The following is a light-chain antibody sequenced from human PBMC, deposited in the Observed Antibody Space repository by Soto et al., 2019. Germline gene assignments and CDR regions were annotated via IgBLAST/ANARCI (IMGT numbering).Light chain of an antibody. CDR1: SSDVGGYNY. J-gene: IGLJ3*02. Sequence: QSSLTKPRSVSGSPGQSVTISCTGTSSDVGGYNYVSWYQQHPGKALKLMIYDVSKWPSGVPDRFSGSKSGNTASLTISGLQAEYEADYYCCSYAGNSLWVFGGGTKLTVL. V-gene: IGLV2-11*01. CDR3: CSYAGNSLWV. CDR2: DVS.